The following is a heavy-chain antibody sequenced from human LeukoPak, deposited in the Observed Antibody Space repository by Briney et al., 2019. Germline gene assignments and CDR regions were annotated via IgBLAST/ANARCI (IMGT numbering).Heavy chain of an antibody. J-gene: IGHJ4*02. V-gene: IGHV3-23*01. CDR1: GFTFSSYG. CDR3: AKDKYSTSPDY. Sequence: GGSLRLSCAASGFTFSSYGMSWVRQAPGKGLEWVPAISGSGGSTYYADSVKGRFTTSRDNSKNTLYLQMNSLRAEDTAVYYCAKDKYSTSPDYWGQGTLVTVSS. D-gene: IGHD6-13*01. CDR2: ISGSGGST.